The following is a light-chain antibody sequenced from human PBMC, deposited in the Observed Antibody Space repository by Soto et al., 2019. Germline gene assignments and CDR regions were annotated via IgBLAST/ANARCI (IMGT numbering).Light chain of an antibody. Sequence: DIQMTQSPSSLSASVGDTVTITCRASQHITNDCAWYQQKAGRAPKCLILLASRLQTGVPSRFSGSGSGTEFTLTISSLQPEDFATYYCLHHNGYPPVFGNGTKVEIK. CDR3: LHHNGYPPV. J-gene: IGKJ2*01. V-gene: IGKV1-17*01. CDR2: LAS. CDR1: QHITND.